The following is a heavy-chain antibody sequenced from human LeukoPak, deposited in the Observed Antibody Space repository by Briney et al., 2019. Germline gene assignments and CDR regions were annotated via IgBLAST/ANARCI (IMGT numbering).Heavy chain of an antibody. CDR2: INQDGSEK. CDR3: VRDSSTPDY. J-gene: IGHJ4*02. D-gene: IGHD3-10*01. V-gene: IGHV3-7*01. CDR1: GFTFTSYW. Sequence: PGGSLRLSCAASGFTFTSYWTSWVRQAPGKGLAWVANINQDGSEKYYVDSVKGRFTISRDNARNSLRLQMNSLRAEDTAVYYCVRDSSTPDYWGQGTLVTVSS.